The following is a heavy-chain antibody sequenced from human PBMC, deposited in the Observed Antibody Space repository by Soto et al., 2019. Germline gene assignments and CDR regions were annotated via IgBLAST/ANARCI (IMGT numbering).Heavy chain of an antibody. D-gene: IGHD3-3*02. CDR1: GYICTNYW. J-gene: IGHJ4*01. CDR3: ARLANIFGFDN. CDR2: IYPGDSDT. V-gene: IGHV5-51*01. Sequence: GASLKISCQGSGYICTNYWNGWVREMPGKGLEWMGIIYPGDSDTRYSPSFQGEVTISADKSTSSAYLQWSSLRASDTAIYYCARLANIFGFDNWGHGTLVTVSS.